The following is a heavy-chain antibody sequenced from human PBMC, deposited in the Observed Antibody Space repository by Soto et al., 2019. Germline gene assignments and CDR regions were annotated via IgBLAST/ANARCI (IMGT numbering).Heavy chain of an antibody. Sequence: ETLSLTCSVSGDSIRSYYWTWIRQPPGKGLQWIGYVFHTGNTNYNPSLKSRVTISVDTSKNQFSLKLSSVTAADTAVYYCARTGGSGSYYGTGYYYYGMDVWGQGTTVTVSS. V-gene: IGHV4-59*12. CDR1: GDSIRSYY. D-gene: IGHD3-10*01. J-gene: IGHJ6*02. CDR3: ARTGGSGSYYGTGYYYYGMDV. CDR2: VFHTGNT.